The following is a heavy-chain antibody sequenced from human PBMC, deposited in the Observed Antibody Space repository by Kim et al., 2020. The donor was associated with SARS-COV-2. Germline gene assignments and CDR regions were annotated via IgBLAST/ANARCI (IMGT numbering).Heavy chain of an antibody. V-gene: IGHV3-23*01. CDR2: IVGSGGST. CDR3: AKRWYCSTTSCYFGYYYYGLDV. Sequence: GGSLRLSCAGSGFTFSNYAMSWVRQSPGKGLEWVSAIVGSGGSTYYADSVKGRFTISRDNSKNTLYLQMNSLRAEDTAVYYCAKRWYCSTTSCYFGYYYYGLDVWGQGTTVTVSS. CDR1: GFTFSNYA. D-gene: IGHD2-2*01. J-gene: IGHJ6*02.